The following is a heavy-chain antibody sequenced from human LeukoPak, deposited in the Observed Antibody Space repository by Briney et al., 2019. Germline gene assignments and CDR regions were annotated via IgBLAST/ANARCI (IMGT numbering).Heavy chain of an antibody. V-gene: IGHV4-34*01. J-gene: IGHJ4*02. CDR2: INHSGST. CDR3: ARGRTYTNCSSTSCYSTFDY. CDR1: GGSFSGYY. Sequence: SETLSLTCAVYGGSFSGYYWSWIRQPPGKGLEWIGEINHSGSTNYNPSLKSRVTISVDTSKNQFSLKLSSATAADTAVYYCARGRTYTNCSSTSCYSTFDYWGQGALVTVSS. D-gene: IGHD2-2*01.